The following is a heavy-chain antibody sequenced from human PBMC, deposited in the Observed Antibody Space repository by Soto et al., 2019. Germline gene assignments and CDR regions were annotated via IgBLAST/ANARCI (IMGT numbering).Heavy chain of an antibody. CDR1: GFTFSSDW. V-gene: IGHV3-7*01. CDR3: ARDLVGYGGNSDGGY. D-gene: IGHD4-17*01. J-gene: IGHJ4*02. Sequence: PGWSLRLSCAASGFTFSSDWMSLVRQAPGKGLEWVANIKQDGSEKYYVDSVKGRFTISRENAKNSLYLQMNSLRAEDTAVYYCARDLVGYGGNSDGGYWGQGTLVTVSS. CDR2: IKQDGSEK.